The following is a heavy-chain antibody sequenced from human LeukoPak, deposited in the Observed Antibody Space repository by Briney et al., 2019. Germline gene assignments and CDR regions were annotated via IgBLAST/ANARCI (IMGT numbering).Heavy chain of an antibody. D-gene: IGHD6-19*01. J-gene: IGHJ3*02. CDR1: GYTLTELS. Sequence: ASVKVSCKVSGYTLTELSMHWVRQAPGEGLEWMGGFDPEDGETIYAQKFQGRVTMTEDTSTDTAYMELSSLRSEDTAVYYCATGNIAVAGDAFDIWGQGTMVTVSS. CDR3: ATGNIAVAGDAFDI. CDR2: FDPEDGET. V-gene: IGHV1-24*01.